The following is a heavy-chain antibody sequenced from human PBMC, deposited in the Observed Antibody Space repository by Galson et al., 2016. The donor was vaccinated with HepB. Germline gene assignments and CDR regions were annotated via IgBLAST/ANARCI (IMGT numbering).Heavy chain of an antibody. J-gene: IGHJ5*02. CDR2: INSDGTIS. D-gene: IGHD4-23*01. V-gene: IGHV3-74*01. CDR3: GRDHSVVLTTAYNWFGP. CDR1: GFAFGSHW. Sequence: SLRLSCAASGFAFGSHWMHWVRQVPGKGLVWVSRINSDGTISNYADSVKGRFTISRDNAKNTLYLQMNRLRVQDTAVYYCGRDHSVVLTTAYNWFGPWGQGTLVTVSS.